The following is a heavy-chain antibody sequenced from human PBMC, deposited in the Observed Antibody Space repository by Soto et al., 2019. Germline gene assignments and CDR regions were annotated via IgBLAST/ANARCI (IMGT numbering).Heavy chain of an antibody. V-gene: IGHV4-31*03. J-gene: IGHJ3*02. D-gene: IGHD3-10*01. Sequence: SETMSVTCTVSDGSISSGGYYRSWISQHPGKGLEWIGYIYYSGSTYYNPSLKSRVTISVDTSKNQFSLKLSSVTAADTAVYYCARVLVTMVPNALDIWGQGTMVTVSS. CDR3: ARVLVTMVPNALDI. CDR2: IYYSGST. CDR1: DGSISSGGYY.